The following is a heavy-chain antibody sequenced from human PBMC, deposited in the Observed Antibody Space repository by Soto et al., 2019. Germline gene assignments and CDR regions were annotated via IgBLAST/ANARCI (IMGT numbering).Heavy chain of an antibody. CDR1: GGSFSGYY. J-gene: IGHJ4*02. D-gene: IGHD3-22*01. CDR2: INHSGST. V-gene: IGHV4-34*01. CDR3: ARCPIVVVFDY. Sequence: SETLSLTCAVYGGSFSGYYWSWIRQPPGKGLEWIGEINHSGSTNYNPSLKSRVTISVDTSKNQFSLKLSSVTAADTAVYYCARCPIVVVFDYWGQGTPVTVSS.